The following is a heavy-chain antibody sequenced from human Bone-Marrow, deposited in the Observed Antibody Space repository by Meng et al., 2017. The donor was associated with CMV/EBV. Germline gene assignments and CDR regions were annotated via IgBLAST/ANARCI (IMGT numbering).Heavy chain of an antibody. CDR1: GYTFTSYD. V-gene: IGHV1-8*03. Sequence: ASVKVSCKASGYTFTSYDINWVRQATEQGLEWMGWMNPNSGNTGYAQKFQGRVTITRNTSISTAYMELSSLRSEDTAVYYCARGDPGWGSSSWFYYYYGMDVWGQGTTVTVSS. CDR3: ARGDPGWGSSSWFYYYYGMDV. CDR2: MNPNSGNT. D-gene: IGHD6-13*01. J-gene: IGHJ6*02.